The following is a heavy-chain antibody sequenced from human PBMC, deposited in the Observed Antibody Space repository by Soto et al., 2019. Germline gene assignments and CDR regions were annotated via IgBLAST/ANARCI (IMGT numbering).Heavy chain of an antibody. V-gene: IGHV4-34*01. CDR3: ARGGIAAAGRSPYFDY. CDR1: GGSFSGYY. CDR2: INHSGST. Sequence: SETLYLTCAVYGGSFSGYYWSWIRKPPGKGLEWIGEINHSGSTNYNPSLKSRVTISVDTSKNQFSLKLSSVTAAETAVYYCARGGIAAAGRSPYFDYWGQGTLVTVSS. J-gene: IGHJ4*02. D-gene: IGHD6-13*01.